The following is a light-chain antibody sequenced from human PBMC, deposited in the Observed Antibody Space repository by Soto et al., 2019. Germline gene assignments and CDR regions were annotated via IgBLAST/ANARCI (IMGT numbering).Light chain of an antibody. J-gene: IGLJ3*02. Sequence: QSVLTQPASVSGSPGQSITISCTGTSSDVGDYNYVSWYQLHPGKAPKLMIYDVSSRPSGVSNRFSGSKFGTTASLTVSGLQAEDEAAYYWSSYTSSNSVVFGGGTKLTVL. CDR3: SSYTSSNSVV. V-gene: IGLV2-14*01. CDR1: SSDVGDYNY. CDR2: DVS.